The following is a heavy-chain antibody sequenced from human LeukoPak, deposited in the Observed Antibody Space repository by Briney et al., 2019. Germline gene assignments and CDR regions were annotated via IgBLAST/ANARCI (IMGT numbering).Heavy chain of an antibody. J-gene: IGHJ3*02. V-gene: IGHV5-51*01. CDR2: IYPGDSDT. D-gene: IGHD5-12*01. CDR1: GSRFTSYW. Sequence: GESLQISCQGSGSRFTSYWIGWVRQMPGKGLEWMGIIYPGDSDTRYSPSFQGQVTISADKSISTAYLQWSSLKASDTAMYYCARRIHSQSLGGYGAFDIWGQGTMVTVSS. CDR3: ARRIHSQSLGGYGAFDI.